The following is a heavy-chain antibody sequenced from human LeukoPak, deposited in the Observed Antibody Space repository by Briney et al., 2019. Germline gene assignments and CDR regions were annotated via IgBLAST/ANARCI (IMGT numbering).Heavy chain of an antibody. D-gene: IGHD5-24*01. CDR2: INHSGST. J-gene: IGHJ4*02. CDR3: ARLGSVEMAYWLFDY. V-gene: IGHV4-34*01. Sequence: SESLSLTCAVYGGSFSGYYWSWIRQPPGKGLEWVGEINHSGSTNYNPSLKSRVTISVDTSKNQFSLKLSSVTAADTAVYYCARLGSVEMAYWLFDYWGQGTLVTVSS. CDR1: GGSFSGYY.